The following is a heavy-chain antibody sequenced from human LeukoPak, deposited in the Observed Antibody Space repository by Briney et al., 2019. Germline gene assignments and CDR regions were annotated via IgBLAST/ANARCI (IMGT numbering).Heavy chain of an antibody. CDR3: ARDPEHYGSGSYLDY. Sequence: GGSLRLSCAASGFTFRNAWMSWARQAPGKGLEWVAVISYDGTNKNYADSVKGRFTISRDSSKNTVYLEMNSLRGEDTAVYYCARDPEHYGSGSYLDYWGQGSLVTVSS. CDR2: ISYDGTNK. V-gene: IGHV3-30-3*01. J-gene: IGHJ4*02. CDR1: GFTFRNAW. D-gene: IGHD3-10*01.